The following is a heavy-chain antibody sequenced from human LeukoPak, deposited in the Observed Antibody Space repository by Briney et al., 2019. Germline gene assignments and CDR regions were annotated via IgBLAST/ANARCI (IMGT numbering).Heavy chain of an antibody. CDR2: IYYSGST. D-gene: IGHD5-18*01. V-gene: IGHV4-59*01. J-gene: IGHJ4*02. CDR3: ARGGGKELWYPY. Sequence: SETLSLTCTVSGGSISSYYWSWIRQPPGKGLEWIGYIYYSGSTNYNPSLKSRVTISVDTSKNQFSLKLSSVTAADTAVYYCARGGGKELWYPYWGQGTLVTVSS. CDR1: GGSISSYY.